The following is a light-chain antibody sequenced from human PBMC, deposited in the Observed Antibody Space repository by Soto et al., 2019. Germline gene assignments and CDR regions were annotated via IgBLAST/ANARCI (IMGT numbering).Light chain of an antibody. CDR3: QQYGSSSYP. CDR2: GAS. Sequence: EIVLTQSPGTLSLFPGERATLSCRASQSVSSSYLAWYQQKPGQAPRLLIYGASSRATGIPDRFSGSGSGTDFNLTISRLEPDDCAVYYCQQYGSSSYPFGHGTKLEI. J-gene: IGKJ2*01. CDR1: QSVSSSY. V-gene: IGKV3-20*01.